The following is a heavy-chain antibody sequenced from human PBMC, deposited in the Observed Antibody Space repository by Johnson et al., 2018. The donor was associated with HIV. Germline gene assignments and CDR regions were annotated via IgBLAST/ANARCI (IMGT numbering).Heavy chain of an antibody. CDR2: FYSGGFT. V-gene: IGHV3-66*01. D-gene: IGHD6-13*01. CDR3: AKGGEVWYGAFDF. Sequence: EKLVESGGGLVQPGGSLRPSCAASGFTVSSNYMSWVRQAPGKGLEWASVFYSGGFTYSADSVKGRFTIPRDNSKNTLYLKMNSLRAEDPAVYYCAKGGEVWYGAFDFWGQGTMAIVSS. J-gene: IGHJ3*01. CDR1: GFTVSSNY.